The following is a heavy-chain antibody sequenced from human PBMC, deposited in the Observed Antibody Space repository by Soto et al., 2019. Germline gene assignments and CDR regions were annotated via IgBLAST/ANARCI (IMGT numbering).Heavy chain of an antibody. D-gene: IGHD2-2*01. J-gene: IGHJ5*02. CDR1: GYSISSGYY. Sequence: SETLSLTCAVSGYSISSGYYWGWIRQPPGKGLEWIGSIYHSGSTYYNPSLKSRVTISVDTSKNQFSLKLSSVTAADTAVYYCARAFWEVVPAAINWFDPWRQGTLVTVSS. V-gene: IGHV4-38-2*01. CDR3: ARAFWEVVPAAINWFDP. CDR2: IYHSGST.